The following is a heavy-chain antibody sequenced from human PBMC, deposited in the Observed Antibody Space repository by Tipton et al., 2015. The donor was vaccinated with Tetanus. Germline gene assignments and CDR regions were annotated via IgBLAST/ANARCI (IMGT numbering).Heavy chain of an antibody. V-gene: IGHV4-31*02. CDR3: AREQARGARGWNYFDY. CDR2: IYSSGST. D-gene: IGHD1-26*01. Sequence: LRLSCTVSGGSISGGRYYWSWIRQRPGKGLEWIGDIYSSGSTYSDPSLKGRVTISVDTSKNQFSLRVNSVTAADTAVYYCAREQARGARGWNYFDYWGLGTLVTVSS. CDR1: GGSISGGRYY. J-gene: IGHJ4*02.